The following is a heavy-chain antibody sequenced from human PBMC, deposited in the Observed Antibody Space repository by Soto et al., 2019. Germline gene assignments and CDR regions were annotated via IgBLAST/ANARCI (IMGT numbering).Heavy chain of an antibody. CDR2: ISGSGGST. CDR3: AKDFDVNYDFRGPAYYIHY. J-gene: IGHJ4*02. V-gene: IGHV3-23*01. Sequence: GGSLRLSCAASGFTFSSYAMSWVRQAPGKGLEWVSAISGSGGSTYYADSVKGRFTISRDNSKNTLYLQMNSLRAEDTAVYYCAKDFDVNYDFRGPAYYIHYRGQGTLVSVSS. D-gene: IGHD3-10*02. CDR1: GFTFSSYA.